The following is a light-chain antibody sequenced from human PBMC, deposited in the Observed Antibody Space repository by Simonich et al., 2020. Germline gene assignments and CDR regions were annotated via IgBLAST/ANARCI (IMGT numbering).Light chain of an antibody. Sequence: SYVLTQPPSVSVAPGKTARITCGGNNIGSKSGHWYQQKPGQAPVLVVYDDSDRHSGIPERFSGSNSGNTATLTISRVEAGDEADYYCQVWDSSSDHYVFGTGTKVTVL. CDR2: DDS. V-gene: IGLV3-21*03. CDR3: QVWDSSSDHYV. J-gene: IGLJ1*01. CDR1: NIGSKS.